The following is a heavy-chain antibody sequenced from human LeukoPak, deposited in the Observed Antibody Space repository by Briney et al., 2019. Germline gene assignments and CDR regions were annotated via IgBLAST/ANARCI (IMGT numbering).Heavy chain of an antibody. J-gene: IGHJ3*02. V-gene: IGHV4-59*08. CDR3: ATVMPYYYDSSGYSPRGAFDI. CDR1: GGSISSYY. D-gene: IGHD3-22*01. CDR2: IYYSWST. Sequence: SETLSLTCTVSGGSISSYYWSWIRQPPGKGLEWIGYIYYSWSTNYNPSLKSRVTISVDTSKNQFSLKLSSVTAADTAVYYCATVMPYYYDSSGYSPRGAFDIWGQGTMVTVSS.